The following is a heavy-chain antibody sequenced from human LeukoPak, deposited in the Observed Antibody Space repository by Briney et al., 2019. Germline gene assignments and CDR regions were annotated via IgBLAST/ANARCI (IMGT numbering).Heavy chain of an antibody. CDR1: GYTSTTYG. V-gene: IGHV1-18*01. CDR3: ARALAQGGSFDLYYFDS. Sequence: VASVTVSCKASGYTSTTYGISWVRQAPGQGLEWMGWTYNSYTHYAQTLRDRLTMTTDTSTSTSYMELRSLRSDDTAVYYCARALAQGGSFDLYYFDSWGQGSLVTVSS. CDR2: TYNSYT. J-gene: IGHJ4*02. D-gene: IGHD3-9*01.